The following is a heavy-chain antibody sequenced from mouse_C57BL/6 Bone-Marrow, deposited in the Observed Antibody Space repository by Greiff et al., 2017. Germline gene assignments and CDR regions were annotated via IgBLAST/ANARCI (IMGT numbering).Heavy chain of an antibody. CDR1: GYSFTSYY. Sequence: QVQLKQSGPELVKPGASVKISCKASGYSFTSYYIHWVKQRPGQGLEWIGWIYPGSGNTKYNEKFKGKATLTADTSSSTAYMQLSSLTSADSAVSYRGKGGGWSLYYFDYWGQGTTLTVSS. CDR3: GKGGGWSLYYFDY. CDR2: IYPGSGNT. D-gene: IGHD2-3*01. J-gene: IGHJ2*01. V-gene: IGHV1-66*01.